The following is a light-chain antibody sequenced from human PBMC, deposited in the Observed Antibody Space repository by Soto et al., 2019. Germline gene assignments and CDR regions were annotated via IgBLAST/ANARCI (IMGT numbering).Light chain of an antibody. CDR2: DVS. Sequence: QSALTQPASVSGSPGQSITISCTGTSSDIGSYNSVSWYQQHPGKAPKLIIHDVSNRPSGVSYRFSGSKSGNTASLTISGLQTEDEADYYCSSYTGSSTLVVFGGGTKVTV. CDR3: SSYTGSSTLVV. CDR1: SSDIGSYNS. V-gene: IGLV2-14*01. J-gene: IGLJ2*01.